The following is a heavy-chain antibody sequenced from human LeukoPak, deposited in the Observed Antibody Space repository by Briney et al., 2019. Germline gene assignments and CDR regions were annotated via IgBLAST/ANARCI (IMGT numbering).Heavy chain of an antibody. J-gene: IGHJ4*02. CDR1: GGSISSYY. D-gene: IGHD5-12*01. V-gene: IGHV4-59*01. CDR2: IYYSGGT. CDR3: ARDASGYDFAL. Sequence: SETLSLTCTVSGGSISSYYWSWIRQPPGKGLEWIGYIYYSGGTNYNPSLKSRSTISLDTSKNQFSLKLSSVTAADTAVYFCARDASGYDFALWGQGTLVTVSS.